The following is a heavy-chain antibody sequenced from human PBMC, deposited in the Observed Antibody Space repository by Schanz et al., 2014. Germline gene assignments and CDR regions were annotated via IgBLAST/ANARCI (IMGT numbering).Heavy chain of an antibody. J-gene: IGHJ4*02. CDR3: ARDWGQGYFGSPGH. Sequence: QVQLVQSGAEVKKPGSSVTVSCTASGDTLSSYGISWVRQAPGQGLEWMGRLNPATGGANFADKFQGRVALTSDRSIDSFAMELTRLTSDDTAVYYCARDWGQGYFGSPGHWGQGTLVTVSS. CDR1: GDTLSSYG. V-gene: IGHV1-2*06. D-gene: IGHD3-10*01. CDR2: LNPATGGA.